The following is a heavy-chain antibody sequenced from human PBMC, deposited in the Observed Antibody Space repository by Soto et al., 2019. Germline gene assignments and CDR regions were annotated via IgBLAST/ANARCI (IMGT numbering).Heavy chain of an antibody. V-gene: IGHV3-23*01. Sequence: PGGSLRLSCAASGFTFSSYAMSWVRQAPGKGLGWVSGISGSGDSTYYADSVKGRFTISRDNSKNTLYLQMNSLRAEDTAVYYCECGGTTGPYYYGMDVWGQGTTVTVSS. CDR1: GFTFSSYA. J-gene: IGHJ6*02. D-gene: IGHD1-1*01. CDR2: ISGSGDST. CDR3: ECGGTTGPYYYGMDV.